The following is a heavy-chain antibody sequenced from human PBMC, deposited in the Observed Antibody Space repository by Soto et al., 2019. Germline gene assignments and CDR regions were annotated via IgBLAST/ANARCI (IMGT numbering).Heavy chain of an antibody. CDR3: ARESHDILAGPPWVWYFDL. Sequence: QVQLQQWGAGPLRPLETLSLTCGVSGGSFSGYYWAWIRQSPGKGLGWIGEINDRGSINYNPSLRSRVSISVDTSKNHYSLNLWSVTAADTAVYYCARESHDILAGPPWVWYFDLWGRGTLVTVSS. CDR1: GGSFSGYY. V-gene: IGHV4-34*01. CDR2: INDRGSI. J-gene: IGHJ2*01. D-gene: IGHD3-9*01.